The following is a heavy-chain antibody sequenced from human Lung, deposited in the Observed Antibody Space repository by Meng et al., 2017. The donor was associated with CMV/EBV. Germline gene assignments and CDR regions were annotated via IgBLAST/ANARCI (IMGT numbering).Heavy chain of an antibody. V-gene: IGHV1-18*01. CDR2: ISAYNGNT. CDR3: ARNRYCSSTSCYFDD. J-gene: IGHJ4*02. Sequence: ASXXVSXKPSGYTFTSYGISWVRQAPGQGLEWMGWISAYNGNTNYAQKLQGRVTMTTDTSTSTAYMELRSLRSDDTAVYYCARNRYCSSTSCYFDDWRQGXLVTVSS. D-gene: IGHD2-2*01. CDR1: GYTFTSYG.